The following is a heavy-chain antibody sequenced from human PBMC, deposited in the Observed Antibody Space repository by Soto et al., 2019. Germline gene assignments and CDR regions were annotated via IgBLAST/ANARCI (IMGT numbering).Heavy chain of an antibody. D-gene: IGHD1-26*01. V-gene: IGHV3-48*01. J-gene: IGHJ5*02. CDR3: ARDEGLLNWFDP. CDR2: ISSSSSTI. Sequence: EVQLVESGGGLVQPGGSLRLSCAASGFTFSSYSMNWVRQAPGKGLEWVSYISSSSSTIYYADSVKGRFTISRDNANNSLYLQMNSLIAEDTAVYYCARDEGLLNWFDPWRQGTLVTVSS. CDR1: GFTFSSYS.